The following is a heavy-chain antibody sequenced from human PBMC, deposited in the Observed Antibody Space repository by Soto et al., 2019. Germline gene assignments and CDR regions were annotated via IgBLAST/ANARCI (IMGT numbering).Heavy chain of an antibody. V-gene: IGHV4-34*01. Sequence: QLQQWGAGLLKPSETLSLTCAVNAESFSGYYWSWIRQPPGKGLEWLGEINHRGITNYNPSLKSRVTLSVDTSTTRFSLKLSSVTAAYTAVYYCARGRWYYPRTVTTYNWFDPWGQGTLVTVSS. J-gene: IGHJ5*02. CDR1: AESFSGYY. CDR2: INHRGIT. CDR3: ARGRWYYPRTVTTYNWFDP. D-gene: IGHD6-13*01.